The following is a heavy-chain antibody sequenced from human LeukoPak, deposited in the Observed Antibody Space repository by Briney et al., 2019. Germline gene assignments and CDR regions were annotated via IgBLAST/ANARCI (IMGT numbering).Heavy chain of an antibody. CDR2: INHSGST. Sequence: PSETLSLTCAVYGGSFNDYYWSWIRQPPGKGLEWIGEINHSGSTNYNPSLKSRVTISVDTSKNQFSLKLSSVTAADTAVYYCAGRYYDILTGYYYWFDPWGQGTLVTVSS. CDR3: AGRYYDILTGYYYWFDP. V-gene: IGHV4-34*01. J-gene: IGHJ5*02. D-gene: IGHD3-9*01. CDR1: GGSFNDYY.